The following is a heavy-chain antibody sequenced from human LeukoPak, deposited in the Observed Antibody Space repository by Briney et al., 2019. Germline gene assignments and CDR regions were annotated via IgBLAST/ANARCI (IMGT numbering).Heavy chain of an antibody. CDR2: INSDGSDT. D-gene: IGHD2-8*01. CDR3: TRDDYCTDGACGSDP. Sequence: GGSLRLSCAASGFTFSGYWMHWVRQTPEKGLVWVSRINSDGSDTSYADSVKGRFTISRDNAKDTLYLQMNSLRAEDTAVYYCTRDDYCTDGACGSDPWGQGTLVTVSS. CDR1: GFTFSGYW. J-gene: IGHJ5*02. V-gene: IGHV3-74*01.